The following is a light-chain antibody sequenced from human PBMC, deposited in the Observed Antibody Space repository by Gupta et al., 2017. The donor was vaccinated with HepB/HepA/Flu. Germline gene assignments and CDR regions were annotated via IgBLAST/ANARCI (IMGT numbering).Light chain of an antibody. CDR3: QQRDSVPIT. V-gene: IGKV1-39*01. J-gene: IGKJ4*01. CDR1: QSITTN. Sequence: DIQMTQSPSSLSASVGDRVTITCRASQSITTNLNWYQQKPGRAPKFLIYDASSLQSGVPSRFRGSGSGTEFTLTISRLQPEDFATYYCQQRDSVPITFGGGTKVEIK. CDR2: DAS.